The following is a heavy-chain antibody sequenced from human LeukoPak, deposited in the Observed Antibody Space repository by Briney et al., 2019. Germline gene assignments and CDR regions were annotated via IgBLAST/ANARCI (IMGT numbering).Heavy chain of an antibody. V-gene: IGHV3-21*01. D-gene: IGHD3-22*01. CDR2: ISSSSSYI. CDR1: GFTFSSYS. J-gene: IGHJ4*02. Sequence: PGGSLRLSCAASGFTFSSYSMNWVRQAPGKGLEWVSSISSSSSYIYYADSVKGRFTISRDNAKNSLYLQMNSLRAEDTAVYYCARDLGRDYYDSSGYYNDYWGQGTLVTVSS. CDR3: ARDLGRDYYDSSGYYNDY.